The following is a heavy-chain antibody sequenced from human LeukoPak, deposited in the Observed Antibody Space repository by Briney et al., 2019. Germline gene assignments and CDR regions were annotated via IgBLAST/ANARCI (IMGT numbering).Heavy chain of an antibody. D-gene: IGHD6-13*01. V-gene: IGHV4-31*03. CDR2: IYYSGST. Sequence: SETLSLTCTVSGGSISSGGYYRSWIRQHPGKGLEWIGYIYYSGSTYYNPSLKSRVTISVDTSKNQFSLKLSSVTAADTAVYYCAREERGIAGPHTSKFDYWGQGTLVTVSS. CDR3: AREERGIAGPHTSKFDY. J-gene: IGHJ4*02. CDR1: GGSISSGGYY.